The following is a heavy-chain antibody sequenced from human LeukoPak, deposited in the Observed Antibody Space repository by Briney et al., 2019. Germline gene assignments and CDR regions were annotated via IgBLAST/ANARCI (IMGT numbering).Heavy chain of an antibody. D-gene: IGHD6-19*01. CDR1: GFTFSSYA. V-gene: IGHV3-23*01. Sequence: GSLRLSCAASGFTFSSYAMSWVRQAPGKGLEWVSAISGSGGSTYYADSVKGRFTISRDNSKNTLYLQMNSLRAEDTAVYYCAKRGGEWLVTYYYYGMDVWGQGTTVTVSS. CDR3: AKRGGEWLVTYYYYGMDV. J-gene: IGHJ6*02. CDR2: ISGSGGST.